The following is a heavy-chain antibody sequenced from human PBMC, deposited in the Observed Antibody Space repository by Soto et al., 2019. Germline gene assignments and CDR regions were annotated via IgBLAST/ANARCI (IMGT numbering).Heavy chain of an antibody. CDR1: GYTFTSYG. V-gene: IGHV1-18*01. CDR2: ISAYNGNT. J-gene: IGHJ3*02. D-gene: IGHD6-19*01. CDR3: ARVTRIAVAGADAFDI. Sequence: AASVKVSCKASGYTFTSYGISWVRQAPGQGLEWMGWISAYNGNTNYAQRLQGRVTMTTDTSTSTAYMELRSLRSDDTAVYYCARVTRIAVAGADAFDIWGQGTMVTVSS.